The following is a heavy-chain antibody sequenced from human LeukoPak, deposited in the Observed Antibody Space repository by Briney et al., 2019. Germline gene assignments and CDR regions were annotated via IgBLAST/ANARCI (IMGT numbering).Heavy chain of an antibody. CDR3: AKRPKMTIFGVAGNWLDP. J-gene: IGHJ5*02. Sequence: PGGSLRLSCAASRFTFSSYAMSWVRQAPGKGLEWVSAISGSGGSTYYADSVKGRFTISRDNSKNTLYLQVNSLRAEDTAVYYCAKRPKMTIFGVAGNWLDPWGQGTLVTVSS. CDR1: RFTFSSYA. D-gene: IGHD3-3*01. V-gene: IGHV3-23*01. CDR2: ISGSGGST.